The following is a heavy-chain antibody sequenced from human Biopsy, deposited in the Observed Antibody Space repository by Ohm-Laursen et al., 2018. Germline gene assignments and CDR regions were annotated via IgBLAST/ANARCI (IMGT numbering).Heavy chain of an antibody. CDR2: ITTSGETA. V-gene: IGHV3-23*01. D-gene: IGHD1-1*01. CDR1: GFTYTNYA. J-gene: IGHJ3*02. CDR3: AKFTGYTFLWDAFDM. Sequence: GSLRLSCTASGFTYTNYAMSWVRQAPGKGLEWVSAITTSGETAYYTDPVKGRFTISRDNSKNTLYLQMTSLGADDTAIYYCAKFTGYTFLWDAFDMWGQGTMVTVSS.